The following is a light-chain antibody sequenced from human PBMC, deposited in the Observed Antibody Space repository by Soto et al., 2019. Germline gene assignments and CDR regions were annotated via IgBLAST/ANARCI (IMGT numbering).Light chain of an antibody. CDR2: VAS. V-gene: IGKV3-15*01. CDR3: QQYNYWPPLT. CDR1: QSVSSN. J-gene: IGKJ4*01. Sequence: EIVMTQSPATLSVSPGERATLSCRASQSVSSNLAWYQQKPGQAPRLLIYVASTRATGVPARFSGSGSGTEFTHTIRSLQSEDFGVYYCQQYNYWPPLTFGGGTKVEIK.